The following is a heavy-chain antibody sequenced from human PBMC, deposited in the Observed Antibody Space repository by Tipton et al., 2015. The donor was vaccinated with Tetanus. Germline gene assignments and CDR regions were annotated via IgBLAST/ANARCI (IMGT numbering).Heavy chain of an antibody. J-gene: IGHJ6*02. CDR1: GGTFTNYA. CDR2: ISGYSGDT. Sequence: QSGPEVKKPGSSVKVSCKASGGTFTNYALSWVRQAPGQGLEWMGWISGYSGDTNYAQRLQGRVTVTADTSTSTAYMELRSPRSDDTAVYYCARGSAFNYYNGLDVWGQGTTVTVSS. CDR3: ARGSAFNYYNGLDV. V-gene: IGHV1-18*01.